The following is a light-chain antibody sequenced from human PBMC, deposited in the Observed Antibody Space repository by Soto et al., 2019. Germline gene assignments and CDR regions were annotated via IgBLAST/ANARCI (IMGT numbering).Light chain of an antibody. Sequence: DIQLTQSPAFLSASLGDRVTISCRASQGISSHLAWYQQKPGKAPELLNYAASTLQSGVPSRFSGSGSGTEFALTISSLQPEDFATYFCQHLNSYPRALSFGGGTQVEIK. CDR3: QHLNSYPRALS. J-gene: IGKJ4*01. CDR2: AAS. V-gene: IGKV1-9*01. CDR1: QGISSH.